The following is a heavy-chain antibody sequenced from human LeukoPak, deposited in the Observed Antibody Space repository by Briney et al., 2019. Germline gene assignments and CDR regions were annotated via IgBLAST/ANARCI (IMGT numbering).Heavy chain of an antibody. CDR1: GFNFSSYG. J-gene: IGHJ4*02. V-gene: IGHV3-30*02. Sequence: PGGPLRLSCAASGFNFSSYGMHWVRQAPGKGLEWVAFIRSDGSNKYYADSVKGRFTISRDNSKLYLQMNSLRAEDTAVYYCAKKGYSNGWRDSYYFDCWGQGTLVTVSS. D-gene: IGHD6-19*01. CDR2: IRSDGSNK. CDR3: AKKGYSNGWRDSYYFDC.